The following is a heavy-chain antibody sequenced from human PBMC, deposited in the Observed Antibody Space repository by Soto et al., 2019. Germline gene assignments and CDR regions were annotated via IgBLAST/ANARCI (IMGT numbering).Heavy chain of an antibody. CDR3: ARESMTGPLFDYYGLDL. V-gene: IGHV3-30-3*01. CDR2: ISYDGAGS. D-gene: IGHD3-9*01. Sequence: QVQLVESGGGVVQPGRSLRLSCGASGFTFSKYDIHWVRQAPGKGLEWMAVISYDGAGSYYTHSVKGRFTMSRDNSKNTAYLQMNSLRAEDTAIYYCARESMTGPLFDYYGLDLWGQGTTVTVSS. J-gene: IGHJ6*02. CDR1: GFTFSKYD.